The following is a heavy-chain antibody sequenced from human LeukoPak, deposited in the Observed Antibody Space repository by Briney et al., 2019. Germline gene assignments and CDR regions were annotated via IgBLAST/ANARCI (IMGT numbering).Heavy chain of an antibody. Sequence: GASVKVSCKASGYTFTSYGISWVRQAPGQGLEWMGWISAYNGNTNYAQKLQGRVTMTTDTSTSTAYMELRSLRSDDTAVYYCARAPTYYDFWSGSPSYYYYMDVWGKGTTVTVSS. CDR1: GYTFTSYG. CDR2: ISAYNGNT. V-gene: IGHV1-18*01. D-gene: IGHD3-3*01. J-gene: IGHJ6*03. CDR3: ARAPTYYDFWSGSPSYYYYMDV.